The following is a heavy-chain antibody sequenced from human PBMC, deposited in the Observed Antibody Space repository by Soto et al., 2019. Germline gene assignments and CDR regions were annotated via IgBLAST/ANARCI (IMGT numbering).Heavy chain of an antibody. V-gene: IGHV3-23*01. J-gene: IGHJ6*02. D-gene: IGHD3-3*01. Sequence: GGSLRLSCAASGFTFSSYAMSWVRQAPGKGLEWVSAISGSGGSTYYADSVEGRFTISRDNSKNTLYLQMNSLRAEDTAVYYCAKAEGYYDFWSGLSGDYYYYGMDVWGQGTKVTVSS. CDR3: AKAEGYYDFWSGLSGDYYYYGMDV. CDR2: ISGSGGST. CDR1: GFTFSSYA.